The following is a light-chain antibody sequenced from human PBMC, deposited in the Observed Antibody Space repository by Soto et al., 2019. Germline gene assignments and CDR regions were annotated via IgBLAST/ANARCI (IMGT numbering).Light chain of an antibody. V-gene: IGKV3-15*01. J-gene: IGKJ1*01. CDR2: GAS. CDR3: RQYNNWPRT. Sequence: EIVMTRSPATLSVSPGGRAALSCRASQSVSSNLAWYQQKPGQAPRLLIYGASARATGIPGRFSGSGSGTEFTLTISSLQSEDFAIYYCRQYNNWPRTFGQGTKVDIK. CDR1: QSVSSN.